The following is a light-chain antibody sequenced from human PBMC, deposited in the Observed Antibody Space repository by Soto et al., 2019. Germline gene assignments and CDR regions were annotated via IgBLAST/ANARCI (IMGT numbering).Light chain of an antibody. CDR3: SSYTSSSTLFV. CDR1: RSDVGSYTL. V-gene: IGLV2-14*02. Sequence: QSVLTQPASVSGSPGQSITISCTGTRSDVGSYTLVSWYQQHPGRAPKLLIYEDNKRPSGVSNRFSGSKSGNTASLTISGLQAEDEADYYCSSYTSSSTLFVFGTGTKVTVL. CDR2: EDN. J-gene: IGLJ1*01.